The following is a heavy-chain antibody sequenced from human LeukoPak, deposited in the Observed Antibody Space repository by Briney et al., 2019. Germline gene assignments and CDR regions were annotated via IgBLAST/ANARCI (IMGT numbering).Heavy chain of an antibody. CDR2: IYPGDSET. CDR3: ARHSTGLFGL. CDR1: GYSFTSYW. V-gene: IGHV5-51*01. Sequence: GESLQISCQGSGYSFTSYWIGWVRQMPGKGLEWMGVIYPGDSETQYSPSFQGHVTISADKSISTAYLQWSSLQASDTAMYFCARHSTGLFGLWGQGTMVTVSS. J-gene: IGHJ3*01.